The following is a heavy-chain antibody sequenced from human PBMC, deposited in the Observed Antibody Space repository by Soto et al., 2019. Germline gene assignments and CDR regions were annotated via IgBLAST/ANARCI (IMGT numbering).Heavy chain of an antibody. J-gene: IGHJ3*02. CDR1: GGTFSTYS. CDR3: TIGSWSGEVFDI. V-gene: IGHV1-69*02. CDR2: IIPMLGVR. Sequence: QVQLVQSGAEVKKPGSSVKVSCKDSGGTFSTYSMFWVRPAPGQGLEWMGRIIPMLGVRNYAQRVEDRVAIIADKSTATVLVELSSLRSEDTALYYCTIGSWSGEVFDIWGQGTMVTVSS. D-gene: IGHD2-21*01.